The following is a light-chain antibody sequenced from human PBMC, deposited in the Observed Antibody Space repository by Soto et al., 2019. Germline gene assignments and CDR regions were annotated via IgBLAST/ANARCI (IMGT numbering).Light chain of an antibody. CDR1: PSNIGAGFD. V-gene: IGLV1-40*01. J-gene: IGLJ3*02. Sequence: QSVLTQPPSVSGAPGQRITISCTGSPSNIGAGFDVQWYQQFPGTAPKLLIYGTTSRPSGVPDRFSGSQSGTSASLAITVLQAGDEADYYCQSYDTSLSGAWVFGGGTQLTVL. CDR2: GTT. CDR3: QSYDTSLSGAWV.